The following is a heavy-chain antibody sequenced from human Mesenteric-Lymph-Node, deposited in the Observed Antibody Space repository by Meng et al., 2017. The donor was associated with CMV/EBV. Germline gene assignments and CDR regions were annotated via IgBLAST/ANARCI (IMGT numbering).Heavy chain of an antibody. Sequence: GESLKISCKGSGYSFTSYWIGWVRQMPGKGLEWMGIIYPGDSDTRYSPSFQGQVTISADKSINTAYLQWSSLRASDTALYFCARGFCSASNCYGGVDWFDPWGQGTLVTVSS. CDR3: ARGFCSASNCYGGVDWFDP. D-gene: IGHD2-2*01. CDR1: GYSFTSYW. J-gene: IGHJ5*02. CDR2: IYPGDSDT. V-gene: IGHV5-51*01.